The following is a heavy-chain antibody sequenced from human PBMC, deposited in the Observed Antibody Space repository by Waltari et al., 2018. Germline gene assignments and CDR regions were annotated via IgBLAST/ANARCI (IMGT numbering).Heavy chain of an antibody. Sequence: EVHLVESGGAVVQPGGSLRLSCEASGCIFEDFTMHWVRQPPGKGLELVSLISWDGDLTYYGDSVKGRFTISRDNSKDSLYLQMNSLRSEDTALYYCVKDIGGSDSWGQGTPVTVSS. CDR1: GCIFEDFT. CDR2: ISWDGDLT. J-gene: IGHJ4*02. V-gene: IGHV3-43*01. CDR3: VKDIGGSDS.